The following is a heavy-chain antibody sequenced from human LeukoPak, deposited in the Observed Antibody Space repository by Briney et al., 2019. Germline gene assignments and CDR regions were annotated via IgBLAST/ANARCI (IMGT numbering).Heavy chain of an antibody. CDR3: AKWGYSNFAN. CDR1: GFSISDNA. V-gene: IGHV3-48*01. CDR2: ISSSSDTI. Sequence: GGSLSLSCAASGFSISDNAMNWVRQAPGKGLEWVSYISSSSDTIYYADSVKGRFTISRDNGKNSVYLQMNSLRAEDTAVYYCAKWGYSNFANWGQGTLVTVSS. J-gene: IGHJ4*02. D-gene: IGHD5-12*01.